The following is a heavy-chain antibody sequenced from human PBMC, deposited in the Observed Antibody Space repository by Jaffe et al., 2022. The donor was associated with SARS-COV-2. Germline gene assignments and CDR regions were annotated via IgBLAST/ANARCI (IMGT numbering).Heavy chain of an antibody. V-gene: IGHV3-73*01. Sequence: EVQLVESGGGLVQPGGSLKLSCAASGFTFSGSAMHWVRQASGKGLEWVGRIRSKANSYATAYAASVKGRFTISRDDSKNTAYLQMNSLKTEDTAVYYCTRLEGDSKPSYYYYYGMDVWGQGTTVTVSS. D-gene: IGHD2-21*02. J-gene: IGHJ6*02. CDR1: GFTFSGSA. CDR3: TRLEGDSKPSYYYYYGMDV. CDR2: IRSKANSYAT.